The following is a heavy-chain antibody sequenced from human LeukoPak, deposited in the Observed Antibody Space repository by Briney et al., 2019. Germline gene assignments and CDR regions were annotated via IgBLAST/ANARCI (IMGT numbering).Heavy chain of an antibody. CDR2: IYYSGST. J-gene: IGHJ4*02. D-gene: IGHD7-27*01. Sequence: KTSETLSLTCTVSGGSISSSSYYWGWIRQPPGKGLEWIGSIYYSGSTYYNPSLKSRVTISVDTSKNQFSLKLSSVTAADTAVYYCARLGGWGYDYWGQGTLVTVSS. CDR3: ARLGGWGYDY. CDR1: GGSISSSSYY. V-gene: IGHV4-39*01.